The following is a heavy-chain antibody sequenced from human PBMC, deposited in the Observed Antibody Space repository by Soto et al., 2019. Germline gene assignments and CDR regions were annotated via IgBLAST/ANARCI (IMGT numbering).Heavy chain of an antibody. CDR2: MNPNSGNT. Sequence: QVQLVQSGAEVKKPGASVKVSCKASGYTFTSYDINWVRQATGQGLEWMGWMNPNSGNTGYAQKFQGRVTMTRNTSISTAYMELSSLRSEDTAVYYCARTKGRSSSWYIGSTEYYYYMDVWGKGTTVTVSS. D-gene: IGHD6-13*01. V-gene: IGHV1-8*01. CDR1: GYTFTSYD. J-gene: IGHJ6*03. CDR3: ARTKGRSSSWYIGSTEYYYYMDV.